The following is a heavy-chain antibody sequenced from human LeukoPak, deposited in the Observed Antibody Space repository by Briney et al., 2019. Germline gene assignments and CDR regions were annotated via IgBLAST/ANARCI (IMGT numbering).Heavy chain of an antibody. D-gene: IGHD6-19*01. Sequence: PSETLSLTCTVSGDSISSHYWSWIRQPPGRGLEWIGYVSYSGDVNYNPSLRSRVTISVDSSKYHFSLKLSSATAADTAVYYCARGLSINIAVRYFDPWGQGTLVTVSS. J-gene: IGHJ5*02. V-gene: IGHV4-59*11. CDR3: ARGLSINIAVRYFDP. CDR2: VSYSGDV. CDR1: GDSISSHY.